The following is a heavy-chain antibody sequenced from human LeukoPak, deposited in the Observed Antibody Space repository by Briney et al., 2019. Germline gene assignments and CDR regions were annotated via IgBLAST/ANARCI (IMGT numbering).Heavy chain of an antibody. D-gene: IGHD3-16*01. CDR1: GYTFTSYG. Sequence: GASVKVSCKASGYTFTSYGISWVRQAPGQGLEWMGWISAYNGNTNYAQKLQGRVTMTTDTSTSTAYMELRSLRSDDTAVYYCARGLFSDYVWGSYEPWFDPWGQGTLVTVSS. J-gene: IGHJ5*02. CDR2: ISAYNGNT. CDR3: ARGLFSDYVWGSYEPWFDP. V-gene: IGHV1-18*01.